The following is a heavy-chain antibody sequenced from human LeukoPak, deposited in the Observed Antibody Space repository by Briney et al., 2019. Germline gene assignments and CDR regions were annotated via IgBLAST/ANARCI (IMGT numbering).Heavy chain of an antibody. Sequence: GGSLRLSCAASGFTFSDYWMDWVRQTPGKGLEWVANIKPDGSEIYYVDSVKGRFTISRDNAKNSLYLQMNSLGAEDTAVYYCTRSLDYWGQGTLVTVSS. CDR2: IKPDGSEI. CDR3: TRSLDY. J-gene: IGHJ4*02. D-gene: IGHD2-15*01. V-gene: IGHV3-7*02. CDR1: GFTFSDYW.